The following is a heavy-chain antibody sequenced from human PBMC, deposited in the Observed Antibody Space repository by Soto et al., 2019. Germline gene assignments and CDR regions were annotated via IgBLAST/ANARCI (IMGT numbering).Heavy chain of an antibody. CDR1: GDSVSSNNAV. V-gene: IGHV6-1*01. CDR2: TFYRFKWHN. J-gene: IGHJ4*02. D-gene: IGHD3-10*01. CDR3: ARENTMVRGVINPLDF. Sequence: QVQLQQSGPGLVKPSQTLSLTCAISGDSVSSNNAVWNWIRQSPSRGLEWLGRTFYRFKWHNDYSASVKSRITISPDTSKNQFSLQLNSVTPEDTAVYYCARENTMVRGVINPLDFWGQGTLVTVSS.